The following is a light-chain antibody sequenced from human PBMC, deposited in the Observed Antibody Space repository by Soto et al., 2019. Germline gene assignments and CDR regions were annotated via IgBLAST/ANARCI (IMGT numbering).Light chain of an antibody. CDR3: QQSQSPTYT. J-gene: IGKJ2*01. Sequence: DIPMTQSPSSLSASVGDRVTIACRASQSIRSYLNWYQQKPGKAPKLLIYAASNLQSGVPSRFSGSGSGTDFTLTITSLQPEDFATYYCQQSQSPTYTFGQGTKLEIK. CDR1: QSIRSY. V-gene: IGKV1-39*01. CDR2: AAS.